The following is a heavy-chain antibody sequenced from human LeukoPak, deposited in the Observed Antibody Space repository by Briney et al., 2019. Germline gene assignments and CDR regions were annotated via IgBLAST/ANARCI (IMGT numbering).Heavy chain of an antibody. CDR2: ISSSSSYI. Sequence: KPGGSLRLSCAASGFTFSSYSMNWVRQAPGKGLEWVSSISSSSSYIYYADSVKGRFTISRDNAKNSLFLQMNSLRAEDTAVYYCARADNNGYYLVGAFDIWGQGTMVTVSS. CDR1: GFTFSSYS. D-gene: IGHD3-22*01. J-gene: IGHJ3*02. V-gene: IGHV3-21*01. CDR3: ARADNNGYYLVGAFDI.